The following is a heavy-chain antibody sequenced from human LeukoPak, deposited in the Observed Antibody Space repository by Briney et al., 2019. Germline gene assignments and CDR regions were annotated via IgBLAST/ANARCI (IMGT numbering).Heavy chain of an antibody. CDR1: GGSISSYY. V-gene: IGHV4-59*12. CDR2: IYYSGST. Sequence: PSETLSLTCTVSGGSISSYYWSWIQQPPGKGLEWIGYIYYSGSTNYNPSLKSRVTISVDTSKNQFSLKLSSVTAADTAVYYCASTFGVVIIQYYWGQGTLVTVSS. J-gene: IGHJ4*02. D-gene: IGHD3-3*01. CDR3: ASTFGVVIIQYY.